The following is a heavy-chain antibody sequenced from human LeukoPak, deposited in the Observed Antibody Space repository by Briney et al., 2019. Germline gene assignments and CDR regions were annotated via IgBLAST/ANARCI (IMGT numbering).Heavy chain of an antibody. CDR3: ARGGWGYDYVWGSYRYGFDY. J-gene: IGHJ4*02. CDR2: MNPNSGNT. CDR1: GYTFTSYD. V-gene: IGHV1-8*01. D-gene: IGHD3-16*02. Sequence: ASVKVSCKASGYTFTSYDINWVRQATGQGPEWMGWMNPNSGNTGYAQKFQGRVTMTRNTSISTAYMELRSLRSDDTAVYYCARGGWGYDYVWGSYRYGFDYWGQGTLVTVSS.